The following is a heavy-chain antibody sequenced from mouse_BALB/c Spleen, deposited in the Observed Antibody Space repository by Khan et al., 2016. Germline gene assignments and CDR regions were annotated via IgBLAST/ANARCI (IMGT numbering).Heavy chain of an antibody. Sequence: QVQLQQSGAELLKPGASVKISCKATGYTFSSYWIEWVKQRPGHALEWIGEILPGSGSTQFNEKFKDKATFTADTSSNTAYMQLSSLTSEDSAVYYCARMELLRRFVDYWGQGTTLTVSS. D-gene: IGHD1-1*01. V-gene: IGHV1-9*01. CDR2: ILPGSGST. CDR1: GYTFSSYW. J-gene: IGHJ2*01. CDR3: ARMELLRRFVDY.